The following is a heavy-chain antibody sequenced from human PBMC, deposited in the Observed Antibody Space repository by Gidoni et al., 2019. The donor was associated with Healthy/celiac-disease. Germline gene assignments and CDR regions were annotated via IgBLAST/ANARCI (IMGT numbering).Heavy chain of an antibody. CDR3: AKDVYNWNERYFDY. CDR2: ISGSGGST. Sequence: EVQLLESGGGLVQPGGSLRLSCAASGFPFSSYPISWVRQAPGKGLEWVSAISGSGGSTYYADSVKGRFTISRDNSKNTLYLQMNSLRAEDTAVYYCAKDVYNWNERYFDYWGQGTLVTVSS. V-gene: IGHV3-23*01. D-gene: IGHD1-20*01. CDR1: GFPFSSYP. J-gene: IGHJ4*02.